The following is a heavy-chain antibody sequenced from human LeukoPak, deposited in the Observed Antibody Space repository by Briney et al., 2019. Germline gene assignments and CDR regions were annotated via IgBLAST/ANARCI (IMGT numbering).Heavy chain of an antibody. J-gene: IGHJ4*02. CDR1: GFTFSNAW. D-gene: IGHD5-12*01. CDR2: TKSKTDGGTT. CDR3: TTDSASGYGNDFDY. Sequence: PGGSLRLSCAASGFTFSNAWMSWVRQAPGKGLEWVGRTKSKTDGGTTDYAAPVKGRFTISRDDSKNTPYLQMNSLKTEDTAVYYCTTDSASGYGNDFDYWGQGTLVTVSS. V-gene: IGHV3-15*01.